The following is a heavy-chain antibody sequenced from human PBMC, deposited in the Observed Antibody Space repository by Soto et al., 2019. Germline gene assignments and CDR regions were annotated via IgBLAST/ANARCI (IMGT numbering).Heavy chain of an antibody. D-gene: IGHD2-2*02. J-gene: IGHJ6*02. CDR3: ASPYCSSTSCYISYYYYGMDV. Sequence: QVQLVQSGAEVKKPGSSVKVSCKASGGTFSSYAISWVRQAPGQGLEWMGGVIPIFGTANYAQKFQCRVTITADKSTSTAYMELSSLRSEDTAVYYCASPYCSSTSCYISYYYYGMDVWGQGTTVTVSS. CDR2: VIPIFGTA. V-gene: IGHV1-69*06. CDR1: GGTFSSYA.